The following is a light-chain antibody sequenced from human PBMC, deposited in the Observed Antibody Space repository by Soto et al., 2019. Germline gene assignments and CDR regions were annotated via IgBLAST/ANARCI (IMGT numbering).Light chain of an antibody. Sequence: QHPATPPSSPGRRTTFPCRASQSVSSYLAWYQQKPGQAPRLLIYDASNRATGIPARFSGSGSGTDFTLTISRLEPEDFAVYYCQQYGSSPTFGQGTKVDI. V-gene: IGKV3-20*01. CDR3: QQYGSSPT. CDR1: QSVSSY. J-gene: IGKJ1*01. CDR2: DAS.